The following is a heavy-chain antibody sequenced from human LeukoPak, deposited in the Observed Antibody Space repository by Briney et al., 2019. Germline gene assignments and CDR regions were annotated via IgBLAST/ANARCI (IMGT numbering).Heavy chain of an antibody. V-gene: IGHV4-59*01. J-gene: IGHJ6*02. CDR1: GGSISSYY. CDR2: IYYSGST. CDR3: ARERRPYGMDV. Sequence: SEILSLTCTVSGGSISSYYWSWIRQPPGKGLEWIGYIYYSGSTNYSPSLKSRVTISVDTSKNQFSLKLSSVTAADTAVYYCARERRPYGMDVWGQGTTVTVSS.